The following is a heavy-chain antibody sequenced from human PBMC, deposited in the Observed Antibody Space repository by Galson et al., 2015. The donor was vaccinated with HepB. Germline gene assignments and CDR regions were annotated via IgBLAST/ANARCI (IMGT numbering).Heavy chain of an antibody. D-gene: IGHD3-22*01. V-gene: IGHV1-69*06. CDR1: GGTFSSYA. J-gene: IGHJ3*02. CDR3: ARAPIVVSGDAFDI. Sequence: SVKVSCKASGGTFSSYAISWVRQAPGQGLEWMGGIIPIFGTANYAQKLQGRVTITADKSTSTAYMELSSLRSEDTAVYYCARAPIVVSGDAFDIWGQGTMVAVSS. CDR2: IIPIFGTA.